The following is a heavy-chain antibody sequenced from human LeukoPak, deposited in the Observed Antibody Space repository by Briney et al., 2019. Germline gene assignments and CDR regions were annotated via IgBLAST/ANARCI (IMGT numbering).Heavy chain of an antibody. D-gene: IGHD1-14*01. V-gene: IGHV3-74*01. CDR1: GFTFSTYW. Sequence: GASLRLSCTASGFTFSTYWMHWVRQAPGKGLVWLSRISSDGSTPSYADSVKGRFTITRDNAKNTPYLQMNSLRAEDTAVYYCTRVGSGTTRDYWGQGPLVTVSS. CDR3: TRVGSGTTRDY. CDR2: ISSDGSTP. J-gene: IGHJ4*02.